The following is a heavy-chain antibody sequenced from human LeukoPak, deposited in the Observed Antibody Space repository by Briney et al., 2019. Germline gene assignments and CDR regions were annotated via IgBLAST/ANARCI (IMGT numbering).Heavy chain of an antibody. Sequence: SETLSLTCTVSGGSFSTYYWSWIRQPPGKGLEWIGYIYYSGTTNYNPSLKSRVTISVDTSKNQFSLKLRSVTAADTAVYYCARAHNLFALAFDIWGQGTMVTVSS. CDR3: ARAHNLFALAFDI. CDR2: IYYSGTT. V-gene: IGHV4-59*01. CDR1: GGSFSTYY. D-gene: IGHD3-16*01. J-gene: IGHJ3*02.